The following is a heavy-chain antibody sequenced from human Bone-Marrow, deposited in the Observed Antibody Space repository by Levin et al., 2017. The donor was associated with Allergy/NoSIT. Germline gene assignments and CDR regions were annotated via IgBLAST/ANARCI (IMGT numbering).Heavy chain of an antibody. CDR1: GFIFSDYY. Sequence: NAGGSLRLSCAASGFIFSDYYMSWIRQAPGKGLEWVSYITTGNSLYYADSVKGRFTISRDNAKNLVYLQMNSLRAEDTAVYYCARDRELINGGFDFWGRGILVTVSS. CDR3: ARDRELINGGFDF. D-gene: IGHD4-23*01. V-gene: IGHV3-11*01. J-gene: IGHJ2*01. CDR2: ITTGNSL.